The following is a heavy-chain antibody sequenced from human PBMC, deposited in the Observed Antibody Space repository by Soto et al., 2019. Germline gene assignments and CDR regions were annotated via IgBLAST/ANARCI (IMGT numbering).Heavy chain of an antibody. CDR2: IYYSGST. J-gene: IGHJ1*01. V-gene: IGHV4-39*01. D-gene: IGHD3-22*01. CDR1: GGSISRSSYY. Sequence: NPSETLSLTCNVTGGSISRSSYYWGWIRQPPGKGLEWIGSIYYSGSTYYNPSLKSRVTISVDTSKNQFSLKLSSVTAADTAVYYCASTRRYYDSSTYAYFQHWGQGTLVTSPQ. CDR3: ASTRRYYDSSTYAYFQH.